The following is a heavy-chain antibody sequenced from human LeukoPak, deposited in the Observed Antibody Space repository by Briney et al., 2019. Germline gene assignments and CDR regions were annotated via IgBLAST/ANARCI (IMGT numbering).Heavy chain of an antibody. D-gene: IGHD1-26*01. CDR2: INSDGSST. Sequence: GGSLRLSCAASGFTFSSYWMHWVRQAPGKGLVWVSRINSDGSSTSYADSVKGRFTISRDNAKNTLYLQMNNLRAEDTAVYYCARDREYSGSYPASFDIWGQGTMVTVSS. V-gene: IGHV3-74*01. CDR3: ARDREYSGSYPASFDI. CDR1: GFTFSSYW. J-gene: IGHJ3*02.